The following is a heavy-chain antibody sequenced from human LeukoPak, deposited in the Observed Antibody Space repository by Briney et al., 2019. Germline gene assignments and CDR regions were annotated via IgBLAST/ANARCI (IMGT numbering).Heavy chain of an antibody. V-gene: IGHV1-8*01. D-gene: IGHD1-26*01. CDR1: GYTFTSYD. CDR2: MNPNSGNT. CDR3: ARGEVGEWELPGGYY. J-gene: IGHJ4*02. Sequence: ASVNVSCKASGYTFTSYDINWVRQATGQGLEWMGWMNPNSGNTGYAQKFQGRVTMTRNTSISTAYMELSSLRSEDTAVYYCARGEVGEWELPGGYYWGQGTLVTVSS.